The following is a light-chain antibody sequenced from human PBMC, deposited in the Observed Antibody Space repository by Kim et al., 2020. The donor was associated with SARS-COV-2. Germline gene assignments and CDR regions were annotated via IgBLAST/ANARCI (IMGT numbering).Light chain of an antibody. V-gene: IGKV1-6*01. CDR1: QVIGAD. CDR3: LQDSSYPYT. CDR2: GAS. Sequence: SPSVGDRVPITCRTSQVIGADLNWYQQKSGKAPKLLIYGASSLETGFPSRFDGSGAGTDFTLTISNLQPEDVASYYCLQDSSYPYTFGQGTKPEI. J-gene: IGKJ2*01.